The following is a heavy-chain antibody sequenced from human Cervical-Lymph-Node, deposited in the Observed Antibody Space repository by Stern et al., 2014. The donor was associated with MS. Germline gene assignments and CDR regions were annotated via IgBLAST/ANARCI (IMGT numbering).Heavy chain of an antibody. J-gene: IGHJ4*02. CDR3: ARDVTGSYSTDY. CDR2: IQYDGSDK. D-gene: IGHD3-10*01. V-gene: IGHV3-30*04. CDR1: GFTFSSYA. Sequence: VQLVESGGGVVQPGASLRLSCAASGFTFSSYAMHWVRQAPGKGLDWVAVIQYDGSDKWYAASVEGRFHISRDHCQHTLSLQMNSLRVENAAMYYCARDVTGSYSTDYWGQGTLVTVSS.